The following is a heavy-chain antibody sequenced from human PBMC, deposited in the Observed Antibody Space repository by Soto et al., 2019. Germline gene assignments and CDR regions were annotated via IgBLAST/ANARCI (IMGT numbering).Heavy chain of an antibody. CDR1: GDSLMTDDFY. Sequence: QLQLQESGPGLVKPSETLSLTCTVSGDSLMTDDFYWGWVRQPPGRGLEWLGSVSYTGHVNYSPSLETRLTIXIXAXXXEXXXKLXXXXAADTAXXXXXXXXXXXXXXXXXIXNPDYWGRGTQVLVSS. D-gene: IGHD2-21*01. CDR2: VSYTGHV. J-gene: IGHJ4*02. V-gene: IGHV4-39*01. CDR3: XXXXXXXXXXXXXIXNPDY.